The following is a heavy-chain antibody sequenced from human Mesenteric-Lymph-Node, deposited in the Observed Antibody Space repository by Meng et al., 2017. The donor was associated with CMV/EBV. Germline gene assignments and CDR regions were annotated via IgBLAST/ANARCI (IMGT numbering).Heavy chain of an antibody. CDR3: ARVSSTNQMGAFDI. CDR2: IRYDGSNK. Sequence: GGSLRLSCAASGFTFSSYGMHWVRQAPGKGLEWVAFIRYDGSNKYYADSVKGRFTISRDNAKNSLYLQMNSLRAVDTALYHCARVSSTNQMGAFDIWGQGTMVTVSS. V-gene: IGHV3-30*02. CDR1: GFTFSSYG. D-gene: IGHD2-2*01. J-gene: IGHJ3*02.